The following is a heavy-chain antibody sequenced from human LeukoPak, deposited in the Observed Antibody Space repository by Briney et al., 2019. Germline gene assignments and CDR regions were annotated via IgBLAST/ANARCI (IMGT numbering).Heavy chain of an antibody. CDR3: ARQDPTSDWDDAFDI. D-gene: IGHD3-9*01. CDR1: GYSFTSYW. CDR2: IYPGDSDT. Sequence: GESLKISCKGSGYSFTSYWIGWVRQMPGKGLEWMGIIYPGDSDTRYSPSFQGQVTISADKSISTAYLQWSSLKASDTAMYYCARQDPTSDWDDAFDIWGQGTMVTVSS. V-gene: IGHV5-51*01. J-gene: IGHJ3*02.